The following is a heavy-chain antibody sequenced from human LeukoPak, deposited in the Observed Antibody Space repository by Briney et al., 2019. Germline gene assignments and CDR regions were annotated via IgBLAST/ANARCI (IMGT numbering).Heavy chain of an antibody. CDR1: GFTFSNVW. CDR2: VNLGGGT. CDR3: GRVAGDDRATRRLDS. D-gene: IGHD2-21*02. Sequence: PGGSLRLSCAASGFTFSNVWMSWVRQPPGKGLEWIGEVNLGGGTHYNSSLKSRVNILVGTSKNQFSLHLTSVTAADTAIYYCGRVAGDDRATRRLDSWGQGTLVSVSS. V-gene: IGHV4-34*01. J-gene: IGHJ4*02.